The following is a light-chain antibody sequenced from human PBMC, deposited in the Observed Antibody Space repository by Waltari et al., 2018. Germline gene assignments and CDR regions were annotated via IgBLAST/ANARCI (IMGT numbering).Light chain of an antibody. CDR3: ESTDNSDTWV. V-gene: IGLV3-25*03. Sequence: SYELTQSPSVSVSPGQTARITCSGAALPKQYAYWYQQKPGQAPVLVMYKDTERPSGIPERFSGSSSGTTVTLTINGVQAEDEADYYCESTDNSDTWVFGGGTKLTVL. CDR2: KDT. J-gene: IGLJ3*02. CDR1: ALPKQY.